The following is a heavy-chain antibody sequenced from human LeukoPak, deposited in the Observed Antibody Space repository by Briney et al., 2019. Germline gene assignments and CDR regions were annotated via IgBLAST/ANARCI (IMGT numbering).Heavy chain of an antibody. CDR3: ARDTADFQGLDI. Sequence: PGGSLRLSCAASGFTFSSYSMSWVRQAPGKGLEWLANINLDGTKKYYVDSVNGRFTISRDNVRNSPYLQMNSLRVEDTAVYYCARDTADFQGLDIWGQGTKVTVSS. J-gene: IGHJ3*02. D-gene: IGHD3-3*01. V-gene: IGHV3-7*01. CDR2: INLDGTKK. CDR1: GFTFSSYS.